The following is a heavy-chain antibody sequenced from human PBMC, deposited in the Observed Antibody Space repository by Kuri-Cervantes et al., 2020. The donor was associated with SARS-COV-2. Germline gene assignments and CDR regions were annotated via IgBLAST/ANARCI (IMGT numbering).Heavy chain of an antibody. CDR2: TYYRSKWYN. J-gene: IGHJ5*02. D-gene: IGHD6-19*01. Sequence: SETLSLTCAISGDSVSSNSAAWNWIRQSPSRGLEWLGRTYYRSKWYNDYAVSVKSRITINPDTSKNQFSLQLNSVTPEDTAVYYCAREGGPGIAVAGPEALTNWFDPWGQGTLVTVSS. CDR3: AREGGPGIAVAGPEALTNWFDP. CDR1: GDSVSSNSAA. V-gene: IGHV6-1*01.